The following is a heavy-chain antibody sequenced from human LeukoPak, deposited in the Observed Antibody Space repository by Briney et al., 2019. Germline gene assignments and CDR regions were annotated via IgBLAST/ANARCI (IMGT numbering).Heavy chain of an antibody. D-gene: IGHD3-10*01. Sequence: GRSLRLSCAASGFTFSSYAMHWVRQAPGKGLEWVAVISYDGSNKYYADSVKGRFTISRDNSKNTLYLQMNSLRAEDTAVYYCARAPNYYGSGSYWPYYYYYYGMDVWGQGTTVTVSS. J-gene: IGHJ6*02. CDR3: ARAPNYYGSGSYWPYYYYYYGMDV. V-gene: IGHV3-30-3*01. CDR2: ISYDGSNK. CDR1: GFTFSSYA.